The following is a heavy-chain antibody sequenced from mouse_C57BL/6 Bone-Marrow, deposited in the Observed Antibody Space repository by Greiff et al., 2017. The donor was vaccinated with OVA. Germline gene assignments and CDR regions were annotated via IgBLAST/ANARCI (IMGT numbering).Heavy chain of an antibody. CDR2: ISSGGDYI. CDR3: TREGYYYGSSPYWYFDV. Sequence: EVNVVESGEGLVKPGGSLKLSCAASGFTFSSYAMSWVRQTPEKRLEWVAYISSGGDYIYYADTVKGRFTISRDNARNTLYLQMSSLKSEDTAMYYCTREGYYYGSSPYWYFDVWGTGTTVTVSS. CDR1: GFTFSSYA. D-gene: IGHD1-1*01. V-gene: IGHV5-9-1*02. J-gene: IGHJ1*03.